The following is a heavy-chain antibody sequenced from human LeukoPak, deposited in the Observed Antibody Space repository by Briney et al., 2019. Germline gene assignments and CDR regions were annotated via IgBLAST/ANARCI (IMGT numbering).Heavy chain of an antibody. CDR3: TSRYYDSSGYYYNDY. Sequence: GGSLRLSCAASGFTFSGSAMHWVRQASGKGLEWVGRIRSKANSYATAYAASVKGRFTISRDDSKNTACLQMNSLKTEDTAVYYCTSRYYDSSGYYYNDYWGQGTLVTVSS. D-gene: IGHD3-22*01. CDR1: GFTFSGSA. J-gene: IGHJ4*02. V-gene: IGHV3-73*01. CDR2: IRSKANSYAT.